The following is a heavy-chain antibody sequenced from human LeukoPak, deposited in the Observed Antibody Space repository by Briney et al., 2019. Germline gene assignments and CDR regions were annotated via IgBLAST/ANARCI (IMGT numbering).Heavy chain of an antibody. J-gene: IGHJ4*02. CDR2: ISGSGGST. D-gene: IGHD6-6*01. CDR3: ARGGGSSSHY. Sequence: GGSLRLSCAASGFTFSSYAMSWVRQAPGKGLEWVSAISGSGGSTYYADPVKGRFTISRDNAKNSLYLQMNSLRAEDTAVYYCARGGGSSSHYWGPGTLVTVSS. V-gene: IGHV3-23*01. CDR1: GFTFSSYA.